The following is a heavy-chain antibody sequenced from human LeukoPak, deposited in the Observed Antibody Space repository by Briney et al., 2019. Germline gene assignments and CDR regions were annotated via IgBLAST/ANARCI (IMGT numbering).Heavy chain of an antibody. V-gene: IGHV4-34*01. Sequence: SETLSLTCAVSGGSFSGYYWSWIRQPPGKGLEWIGEINHSGSTNYNPSLKSRVTISVDTSKNQFSLKLSSVTAADTAVYYCARGPSTYYYDSSGYYDYWGQGTLVTVSS. J-gene: IGHJ4*02. D-gene: IGHD3-22*01. CDR2: INHSGST. CDR3: ARGPSTYYYDSSGYYDY. CDR1: GGSFSGYY.